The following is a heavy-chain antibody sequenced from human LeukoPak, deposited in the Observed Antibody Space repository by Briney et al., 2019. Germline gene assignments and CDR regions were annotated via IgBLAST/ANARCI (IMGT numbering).Heavy chain of an antibody. D-gene: IGHD2-2*01. CDR1: GYTFTTYW. CDR2: IYPGDSDT. V-gene: IGHV5-51*01. CDR3: ARHPRCRSTPCYSSDAFEI. J-gene: IGHJ3*02. Sequence: PGESLQISCECSGYTFTTYWIGWVRQMPGKGLEWMGIIYPGDSDTRYSPSFQGQVTISVDKSISTAYLQWSSLKASDTAMYYCARHPRCRSTPCYSSDAFEIWGQGTMVTVSS.